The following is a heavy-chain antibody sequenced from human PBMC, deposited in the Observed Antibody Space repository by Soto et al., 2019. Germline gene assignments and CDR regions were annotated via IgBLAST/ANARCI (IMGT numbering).Heavy chain of an antibody. V-gene: IGHV3-48*03. CDR3: ARGPPLYY. J-gene: IGHJ4*02. CDR1: GFTFSSYE. Sequence: EVQLVESGGGLVQPGGSLRLSCAASGFTFSSYEMNWVRQAPGKGLEWVSYISSSVISDSGSTIYYADSVKGRFTISRDDAKNSLYLQMNSLRAEDTAVYYCARGPPLYYWGQGTLVTVSS. CDR2: ISSSVISDSGSTI.